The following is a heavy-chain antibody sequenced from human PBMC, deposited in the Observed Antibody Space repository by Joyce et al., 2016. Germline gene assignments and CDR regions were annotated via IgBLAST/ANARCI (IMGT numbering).Heavy chain of an antibody. Sequence: QVQLRQWGTGLLRPSETLSLSCAVNGGSLTGSYWGWVRQSPGKRLEWIGEVDHSGSATYNPSLKNRVTVSPDTSKNQFSLRLLSAVAADTAMYYCVTTTYFYCSGNYTMSEYWGPGTLVIVSS. CDR2: VDHSGSA. V-gene: IGHV4-34*01. CDR1: GGSLTGSY. CDR3: VTTTYFYCSGNYTMSEY. D-gene: IGHD3-10*01. J-gene: IGHJ4*02.